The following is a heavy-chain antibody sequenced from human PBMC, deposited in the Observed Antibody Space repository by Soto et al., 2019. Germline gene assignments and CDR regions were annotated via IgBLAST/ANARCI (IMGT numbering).Heavy chain of an antibody. D-gene: IGHD6-13*01. CDR1: GGSFNDYY. CDR3: ARGMGSWTPNWFAP. J-gene: IGHJ5*02. CDR2: INHSGNT. Sequence: SETLSLTCAVYGGSFNDYYWNWIRQPPGKGLEWIGEINHSGNTNYNPSLKSRVTISVDTSKNQFSLRLSSVTAADTAVYYCARGMGSWTPNWFAPWRHGTLLTAFS. V-gene: IGHV4-34*01.